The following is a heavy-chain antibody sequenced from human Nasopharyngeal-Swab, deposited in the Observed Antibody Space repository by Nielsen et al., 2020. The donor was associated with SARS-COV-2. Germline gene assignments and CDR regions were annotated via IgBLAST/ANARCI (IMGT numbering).Heavy chain of an antibody. J-gene: IGHJ5*02. CDR2: IKSSTDGGTT. CDR3: AADDVGSFS. Sequence: VREAEAKGLGWVGRIKSSTDGGTTDYIAPVKGRFNISRDDSKNTLYLQMTSLKTEDTAVYYCAADDVGSFSWGQGTLVTVSS. D-gene: IGHD1-1*01. V-gene: IGHV3-15*01.